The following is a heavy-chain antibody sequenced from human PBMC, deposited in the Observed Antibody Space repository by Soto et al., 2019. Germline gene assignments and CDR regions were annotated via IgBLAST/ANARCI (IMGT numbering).Heavy chain of an antibody. CDR2: IRSKAYGGTT. CDR3: TRGYSAHAFDI. Sequence: EVQLVESGGGLVQPGRSLRLSCTASGFTFGDYAMSWVRQAPGKGLEWVGFIRSKAYGGTTEYAASVKGRFTISRDDSKSIAYLQMNSLKNEDTEVYYCTRGYSAHAFDIWCQVTRVTVSS. CDR1: GFTFGDYA. D-gene: IGHD5-12*01. V-gene: IGHV3-49*04. J-gene: IGHJ3*02.